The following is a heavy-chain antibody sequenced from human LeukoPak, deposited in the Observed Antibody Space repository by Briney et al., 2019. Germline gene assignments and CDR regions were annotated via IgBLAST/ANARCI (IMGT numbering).Heavy chain of an antibody. J-gene: IGHJ3*02. V-gene: IGHV4-61*02. Sequence: PSQTLSLTCTVSGGSISSGSYYWSWIRQPAGKGLEWIGRIHSSGSTNYNPSLKSRVTILVDTSKNQFSLKLSSVTAADTAVYYCANTKDPYSSSWYGDAFDIWGQGTMVTVSS. D-gene: IGHD6-13*01. CDR2: IHSSGST. CDR3: ANTKDPYSSSWYGDAFDI. CDR1: GGSISSGSYY.